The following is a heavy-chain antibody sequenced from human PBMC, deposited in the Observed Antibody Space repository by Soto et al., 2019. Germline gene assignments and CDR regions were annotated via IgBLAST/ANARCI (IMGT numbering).Heavy chain of an antibody. Sequence: QVQLVQSGAEVKKPGASVKVSCKASGYTFTSYYMHWVRQAPGQGLEWMGIINPSGGSTSYAQKFQGRVTMTRETSTSTVYMELSSLRSEDTAVYYCASPRLFAAFDIWGQGTMVTVSS. CDR3: ASPRLFAAFDI. CDR2: INPSGGST. CDR1: GYTFTSYY. J-gene: IGHJ3*02. V-gene: IGHV1-46*03. D-gene: IGHD3-10*02.